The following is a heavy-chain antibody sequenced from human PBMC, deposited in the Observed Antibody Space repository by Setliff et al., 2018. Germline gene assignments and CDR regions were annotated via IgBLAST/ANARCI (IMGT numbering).Heavy chain of an antibody. CDR3: FGAGTCSY. J-gene: IGHJ4*02. D-gene: IGHD3-10*01. CDR2: INPDGSEK. Sequence: VGSLRLFCGASGFTYNNCWVSWVRQAPGKGLEWLASINPDGSEKYYVDSVKGRFTISRDNAKNSLSLQMNSLRTEDTAVYYCFGAGTCSYWGQGTLVTVSS. V-gene: IGHV3-7*01. CDR1: GFTYNNCW.